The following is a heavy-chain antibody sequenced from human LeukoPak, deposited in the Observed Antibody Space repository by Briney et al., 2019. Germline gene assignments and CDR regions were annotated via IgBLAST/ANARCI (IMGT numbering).Heavy chain of an antibody. CDR2: INHSGST. CDR1: GGSFSGYY. V-gene: IGHV4-34*01. J-gene: IGHJ4*02. D-gene: IGHD3-16*02. CDR3: ARTYDYVWGSYRYYFDY. Sequence: SETLSLTCAVYGGSFSGYYWSWIRQPPGKGLEWIGEINHSGSTNYNPSLKSRVTMSVDTSKNQFSLKLSSVTAADTAVYYCARTYDYVWGSYRYYFDYWGQGTLVTVSS.